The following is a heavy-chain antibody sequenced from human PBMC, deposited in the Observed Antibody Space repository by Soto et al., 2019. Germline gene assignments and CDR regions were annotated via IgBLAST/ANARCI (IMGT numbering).Heavy chain of an antibody. J-gene: IGHJ4*02. CDR1: GYNFANYG. V-gene: IGHV5-51*01. CDR2: IYPGDSDT. CDR3: ARRSGADTSVPFVY. D-gene: IGHD6-19*01. Sequence: EVQPVQSGAEVKKPGESLQISCKTSGYNFANYGIGWLRQMPGKGLGWMGIIYPGDSDTGNSPSCQGQVTISADKSIHTAYLQWSSLKASDTAMYYCARRSGADTSVPFVYWGQGTLVTVSS.